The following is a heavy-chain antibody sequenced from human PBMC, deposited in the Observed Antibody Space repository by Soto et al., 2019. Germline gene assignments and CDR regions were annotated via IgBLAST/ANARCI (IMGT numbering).Heavy chain of an antibody. CDR3: SKCRSSYYLYNAMDV. V-gene: IGHV3-23*01. Sequence: GGSLRLSCAASGFTFSSFAMSWVRQAPGKGLEWVSVISGSGDTTYYADPGKGRFTISRANSKNTLYLQMNSLRAEDSAVYYCSKCRSSYYLYNAMDVWGQGTTVTVSS. CDR2: ISGSGDTT. J-gene: IGHJ6*02. CDR1: GFTFSSFA. D-gene: IGHD3-22*01.